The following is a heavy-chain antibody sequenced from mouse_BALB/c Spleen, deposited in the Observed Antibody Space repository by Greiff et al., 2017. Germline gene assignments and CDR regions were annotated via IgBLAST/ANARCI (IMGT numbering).Heavy chain of an antibody. CDR1: GYSFTSYW. V-gene: IGHV1S81*02. CDR2: INPSNGRT. J-gene: IGHJ4*01. CDR3: ARGRYDVEDY. Sequence: VQLQQPGAELVKPGASVKLSCKVSGYSFTSYWLHWVKQRPGQGLVWIGEINPSNGRTNYNEKFKSKATLTVDKSSSTAYMQLSILTSEDSAVYYCARGRYDVEDYWGQGTSVTVSA. D-gene: IGHD2-14*01.